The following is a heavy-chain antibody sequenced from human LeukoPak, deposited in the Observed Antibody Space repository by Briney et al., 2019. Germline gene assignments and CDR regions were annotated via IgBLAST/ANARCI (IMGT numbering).Heavy chain of an antibody. CDR3: ARVEVPRDINDWYFDL. V-gene: IGHV4-38-2*02. Sequence: SEILSLTCTVSGYSIAHGFFWAWIRQPPGGGLEWIGSLYHSGTTYYNTSLKSRISTSVDTSKNQFSLKLRLVTAADTAVYYCARVEVPRDINDWYFDLWGRGTLVTVSS. CDR2: LYHSGTT. J-gene: IGHJ2*01. D-gene: IGHD2-15*01. CDR1: GYSIAHGFF.